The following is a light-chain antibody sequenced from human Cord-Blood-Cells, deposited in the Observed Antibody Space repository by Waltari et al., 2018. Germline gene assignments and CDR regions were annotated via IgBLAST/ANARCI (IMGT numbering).Light chain of an antibody. V-gene: IGLV3-1*01. CDR1: ALGDKY. Sequence: SYELTQPPSVSVSPGQTATITCPVDALGDKYACWYQQKPGQSPVLVIYQDSKRPSGIPERFSGSNSGNTATLTISGTQAMDEADYYCQAWDSSTAVVFGGGTKLTVL. CDR2: QDS. J-gene: IGLJ2*01. CDR3: QAWDSSTAVV.